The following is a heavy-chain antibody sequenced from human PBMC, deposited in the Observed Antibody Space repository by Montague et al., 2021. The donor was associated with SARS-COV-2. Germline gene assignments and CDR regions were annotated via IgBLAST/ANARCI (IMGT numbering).Heavy chain of an antibody. CDR3: ASRGLITTVRDAFDI. V-gene: IGHV3-48*03. CDR1: GFTFSSYE. Sequence: SLRLSCAASGFTFSSYEMNWVRQAPGKGLEWVSYISSSGSTIYYADSVKGRFTISRDNAKNSLYLQMNSLRAEDTAVYYCASRGLITTVRDAFDIWGQGTMVTVSS. J-gene: IGHJ3*02. D-gene: IGHD3-10*01. CDR2: ISSSGSTI.